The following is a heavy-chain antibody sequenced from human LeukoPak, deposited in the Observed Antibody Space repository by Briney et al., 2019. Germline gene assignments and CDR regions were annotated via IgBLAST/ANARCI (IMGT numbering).Heavy chain of an antibody. CDR3: ARDPRGPTGYDSSGRDSLDY. CDR2: ISYDESNK. CDR1: GFTFNIYA. V-gene: IGHV3-30*04. D-gene: IGHD3-22*01. Sequence: QPGGSLRLSCAASGFTFNIYAMHWVRQAPGKGLEWVAVISYDESNKYYADSVKGRFTISRDNSKNTLYLQMNSLRAEDTAVYYCARDPRGPTGYDSSGRDSLDYWGQGTLVTVSS. J-gene: IGHJ4*02.